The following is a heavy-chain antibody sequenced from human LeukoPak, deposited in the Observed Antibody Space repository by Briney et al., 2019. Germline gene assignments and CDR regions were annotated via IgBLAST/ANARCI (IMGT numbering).Heavy chain of an antibody. CDR3: ARDWYGSGSYYIPLAY. CDR2: INTNTGNP. J-gene: IGHJ4*02. D-gene: IGHD3-10*01. Sequence: ASVRVSCKASGYTFTDYYIHWVRQAPGQGLEWMGWINTNTGNPTYAQGFTGRFVFSLDTSVSTAYLQISSLKAEDTAVYYCARDWYGSGSYYIPLAYWGQGTLVTVSS. CDR1: GYTFTDYY. V-gene: IGHV7-4-1*02.